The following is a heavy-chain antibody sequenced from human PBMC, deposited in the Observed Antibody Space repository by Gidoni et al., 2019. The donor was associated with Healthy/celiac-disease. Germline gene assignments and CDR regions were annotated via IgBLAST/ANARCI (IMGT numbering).Heavy chain of an antibody. CDR3: ARGTMVRDVDAFDI. CDR2: IWYDGSNK. V-gene: IGHV3-33*01. Sequence: QVQLVESGGGVVQPGRSLRLSCAASGFTFSSYGMHWVRQAPGKGLEWVAVIWYDGSNKYYADSVKGRFTISRDNSKNTLYLQMNSLRAEDTAVYYCARGTMVRDVDAFDIWGQGTMVTVSS. D-gene: IGHD3-10*01. CDR1: GFTFSSYG. J-gene: IGHJ3*02.